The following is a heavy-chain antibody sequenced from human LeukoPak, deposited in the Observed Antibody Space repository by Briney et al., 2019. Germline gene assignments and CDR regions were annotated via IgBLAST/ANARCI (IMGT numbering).Heavy chain of an antibody. V-gene: IGHV4-4*07. J-gene: IGHJ4*02. CDR3: ARDSRSGLLFYH. CDR1: GGSISGFH. D-gene: IGHD2-15*01. CDR2: VYSSGST. Sequence: PSETLSLTCAVSGGSISGFHWSWIRQPAGKGLQWIGRVYSSGSTNYNPSLKSRVTMSVDTSKNQFSLKLSSVTAADTAVYCCARDSRSGLLFYHWGQGTLVAASS.